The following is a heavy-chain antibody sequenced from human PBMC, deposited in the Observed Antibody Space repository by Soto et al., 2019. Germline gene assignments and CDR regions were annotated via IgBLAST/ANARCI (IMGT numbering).Heavy chain of an antibody. CDR3: AREGSTGIAVAGTDETYYYYGMDV. Sequence: SVKVSCKASGGTFSSYAISWVRQAPGQGLEWMGGIIPIFGTANYAQRFQGRVTITADESTSTAYMELSSLRSEDTAVYYCAREGSTGIAVAGTDETYYYYGMDVWGQGTTVTVSS. CDR2: IIPIFGTA. J-gene: IGHJ6*02. V-gene: IGHV1-69*13. D-gene: IGHD6-19*01. CDR1: GGTFSSYA.